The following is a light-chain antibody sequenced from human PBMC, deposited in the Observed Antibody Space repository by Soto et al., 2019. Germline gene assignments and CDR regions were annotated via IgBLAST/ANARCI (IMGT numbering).Light chain of an antibody. CDR1: QSVSRN. CDR2: GAS. J-gene: IGKJ2*01. V-gene: IGKV3-15*01. CDR3: QQYGDWSPET. Sequence: EVVLTQSPATLSVSPGDRATLSCRASQSVSRNLAWYQQKPGQAPRLLIYGASTRATGVPARFSGSGSATEFSLSISSLQSEEVAVYYCQQYGDWSPETFGQGTKLEI.